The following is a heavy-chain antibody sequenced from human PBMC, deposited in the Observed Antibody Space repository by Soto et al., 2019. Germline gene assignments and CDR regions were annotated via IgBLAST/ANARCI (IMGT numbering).Heavy chain of an antibody. CDR3: AKGETQGPSPGFDY. CDR1: LLTFSSHS. V-gene: IGHV3-21*03. J-gene: IGHJ4*02. Sequence: SCAASLLTFSSHSMNWVRQAPGKGLEWVSSISGGSEHIFYADSVKGRFTVSRDNAKNSLFLQMNFLRVEDSAVYYCAKGETQGPSPGFDYWGQGALVTVSS. CDR2: ISGGSEHI.